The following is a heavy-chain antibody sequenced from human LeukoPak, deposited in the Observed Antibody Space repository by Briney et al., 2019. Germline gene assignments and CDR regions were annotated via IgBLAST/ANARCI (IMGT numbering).Heavy chain of an antibody. CDR1: EFDFSSHA. CDR2: ISISGSKT. CDR3: ARDSPHRFLEWLFDY. J-gene: IGHJ4*02. V-gene: IGHV3-23*01. Sequence: GGSLRLSCAASEFDFSSHAMTWVRQAPGKGLEWVSAISISGSKTYYADSVKGRFTISRDNSKNTLYLQMNSLRAEDTAVYYCARDSPHRFLEWLFDYWGQGTLVTVSS. D-gene: IGHD3-3*01.